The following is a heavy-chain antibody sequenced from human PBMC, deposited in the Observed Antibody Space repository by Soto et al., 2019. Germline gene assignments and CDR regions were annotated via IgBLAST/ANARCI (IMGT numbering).Heavy chain of an antibody. CDR2: ISAYNGNT. J-gene: IGHJ6*02. Sequence: SVKVSCKASGYTFTSYGINWVRQAPGQGLEWMGWISAYNGNTHYAQKLQGRVTMATDTSTSTAYMELRSLRSDDTAVYYCARDRDIVVVPAAIGYGMDVWGQGTTVTVSS. CDR1: GYTFTSYG. V-gene: IGHV1-18*04. D-gene: IGHD2-2*02. CDR3: ARDRDIVVVPAAIGYGMDV.